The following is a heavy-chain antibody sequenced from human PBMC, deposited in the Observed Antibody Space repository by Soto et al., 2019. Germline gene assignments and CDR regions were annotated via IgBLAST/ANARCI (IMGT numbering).Heavy chain of an antibody. CDR2: ISWNSGSI. CDR1: GFTFDDYA. V-gene: IGHV3-9*01. D-gene: IGHD2-2*01. J-gene: IGHJ4*02. Sequence: EVQLVESGGGLVQPGRSLRLSCAAPGFTFDDYAMHWVRQAPGKGLEWVSGISWNSGSIGYAESVKGRFTISRDNAKNSLFLQMNSLRAEDTALYYCARKGYFTSTSCYVDYWGQGTLVTVSS. CDR3: ARKGYFTSTSCYVDY.